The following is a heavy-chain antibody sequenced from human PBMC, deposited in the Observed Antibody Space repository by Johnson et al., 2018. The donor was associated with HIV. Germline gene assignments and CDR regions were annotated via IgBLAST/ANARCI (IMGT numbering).Heavy chain of an antibody. CDR3: TSWGAGADAFYI. D-gene: IGHD1-26*01. V-gene: IGHV3-73*01. CDR1: GFTFSGSA. J-gene: IGHJ3*02. CDR2: IRSKANSYAT. Sequence: VQLVESGGGLVQPGGSLKLSCAASGFTFSGSAMHWVRQASGKGLEWVGRIRSKANSYATAYAASVKGRFTISRDDSKNTAYLQMNSLKTEDTAVYYCTSWGAGADAFYIWGQGTMVTVSS.